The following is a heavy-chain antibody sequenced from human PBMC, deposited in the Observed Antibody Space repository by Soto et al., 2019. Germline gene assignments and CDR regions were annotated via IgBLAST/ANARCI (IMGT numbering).Heavy chain of an antibody. D-gene: IGHD2-21*02. J-gene: IGHJ6*02. CDR1: GGTFSSYA. CDR2: IIPFFGTA. V-gene: IGHV1-69*13. CDR3: ASAVVVTASRRKDYYYYGMDV. Sequence: SVKVSCKASGGTFSSYAISWVRQAPGQGLEWMGGIIPFFGTANYAQKFQGRVTITADESTSTAYMELSSLRSEDTAVYYCASAVVVTASRRKDYYYYGMDVWGQGTTVTVSS.